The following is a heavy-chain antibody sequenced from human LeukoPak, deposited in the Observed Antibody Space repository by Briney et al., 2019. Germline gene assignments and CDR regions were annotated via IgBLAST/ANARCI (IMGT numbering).Heavy chain of an antibody. J-gene: IGHJ5*02. CDR3: ASAYYNLAVAGFDP. Sequence: SETLSLTCTVSGGSISSGGYYWSWIRQHPGKGLEWIGEIYHSGSTNYNPSLKSRVTISVDKSKNQFSLKLSSVTAADTAVYYCASAYYNLAVAGFDPWGQGTLVTVSS. CDR1: GGSISSGGYY. D-gene: IGHD6-19*01. CDR2: IYHSGST. V-gene: IGHV4-39*07.